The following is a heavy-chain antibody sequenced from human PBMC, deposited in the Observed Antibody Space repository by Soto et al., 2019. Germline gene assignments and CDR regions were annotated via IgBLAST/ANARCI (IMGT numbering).Heavy chain of an antibody. J-gene: IGHJ4*02. CDR3: ARATDRGYSFFDY. D-gene: IGHD5-18*01. Sequence: GGSLRLSCAASGFTFSSYSMNWVRQAPGKGLEWVSSISSSSSYIYYADSVKGRFTISRDNAKNSLYLQMNGLRAEDTAVYYCARATDRGYSFFDYWGQGTLVTVSS. CDR2: ISSSSSYI. V-gene: IGHV3-21*01. CDR1: GFTFSSYS.